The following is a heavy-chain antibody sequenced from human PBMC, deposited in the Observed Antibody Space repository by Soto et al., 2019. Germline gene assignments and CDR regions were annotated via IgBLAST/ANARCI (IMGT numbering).Heavy chain of an antibody. J-gene: IGHJ4*02. CDR3: ARRNDGSGSYYFDY. Sequence: PSETLSLTCTFSGGSISSSSYYWSWIRQPPGKGLEWIGYIYYSGSTYYNPSLKSRVTISVDTSKNQFSLKLSSVTAADTAVYYCARRNDGSGSYYFDYWGQGTLVTVSS. CDR1: GGSISSSSYY. D-gene: IGHD3-10*01. V-gene: IGHV4-30-4*01. CDR2: IYYSGST.